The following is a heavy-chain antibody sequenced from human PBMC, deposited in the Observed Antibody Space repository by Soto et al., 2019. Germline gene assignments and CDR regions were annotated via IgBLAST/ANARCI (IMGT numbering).Heavy chain of an antibody. CDR1: GYTFTNYA. J-gene: IGHJ6*02. Sequence: ASVKVTCKASGYTFTNYAMHWVRQAPGQRLEWMGWINAGNGNTKYSQNFQGRVTITWDTSASTAYMEVSSLRSEDTAVYYCARTGTYYDNLTGFSYYYYAMDVWGQGTTATVSS. V-gene: IGHV1-3*01. D-gene: IGHD3-9*01. CDR2: INAGNGNT. CDR3: ARTGTYYDNLTGFSYYYYAMDV.